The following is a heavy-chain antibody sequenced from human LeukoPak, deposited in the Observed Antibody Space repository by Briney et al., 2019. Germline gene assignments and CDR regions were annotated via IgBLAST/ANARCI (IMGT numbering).Heavy chain of an antibody. J-gene: IGHJ5*02. CDR2: IIPIFGTA. CDR3: AREDYDILTGYPPTT. Sequence: SVKVSCKASGGTFSSYAISWVRQAPGQGLEWMGGIIPIFGTANYAQKFQGRVTITADESTSTAYMELRSLRSDDTAVYYCAREDYDILTGYPPTTWGQGTLVTVSS. V-gene: IGHV1-69*13. CDR1: GGTFSSYA. D-gene: IGHD3-9*01.